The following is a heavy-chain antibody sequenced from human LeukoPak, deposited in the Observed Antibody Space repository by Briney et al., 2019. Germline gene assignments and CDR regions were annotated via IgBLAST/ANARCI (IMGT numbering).Heavy chain of an antibody. CDR2: ISSSSNHI. D-gene: IGHD3-16*01. Sequence: PGGSLRLSCAASGFTFSSYSMNWVRQAPGKGLEWVSSISSSSNHIYYADSGKGRFTISRDNAKNSLYLHMNSLRAEDTAVYYCARHYGPWGQGTLVTVSS. CDR1: GFTFSSYS. V-gene: IGHV3-21*01. J-gene: IGHJ5*02. CDR3: ARHYGP.